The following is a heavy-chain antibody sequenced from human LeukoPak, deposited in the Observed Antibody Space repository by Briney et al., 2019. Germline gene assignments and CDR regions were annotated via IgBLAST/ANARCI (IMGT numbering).Heavy chain of an antibody. V-gene: IGHV4-39*01. J-gene: IGHJ4*02. CDR2: IHYSGSS. CDR3: ARWGGDYVGYYFDY. D-gene: IGHD4-17*01. CDR1: GGSISRPNYS. Sequence: SGTLSLTCTVSGGSISRPNYSWGWVRLPPRKGLEWIGNIHYSGSSYYNPSLRSRVTISVDTSKNQFSLKLTSVTAADTAVYYCARWGGDYVGYYFDYWGQGTLVSVSS.